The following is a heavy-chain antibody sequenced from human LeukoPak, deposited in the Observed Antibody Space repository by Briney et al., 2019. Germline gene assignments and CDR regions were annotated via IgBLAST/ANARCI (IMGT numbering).Heavy chain of an antibody. D-gene: IGHD5-18*01. CDR2: INHSGST. J-gene: IGHJ4*02. CDR3: ARGWSHGYHFFFY. CDR1: GGSFSGYY. V-gene: IGHV4-34*01. Sequence: SETLSLTCAVYGGSFSGYYWSWIRQPPGKGLEWIGEINHSGSTNYNPSLKSRVTISVDTSKNQFSLKLSSVTAADTAVYYRARGWSHGYHFFFYWGQGTLVTVSS.